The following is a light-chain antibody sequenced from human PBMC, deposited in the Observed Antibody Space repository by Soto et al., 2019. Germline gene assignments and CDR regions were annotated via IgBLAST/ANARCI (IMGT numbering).Light chain of an antibody. V-gene: IGLV2-23*02. CDR1: SSDVGSYNL. Sequence: QSVLTQPASVSGAPGQSITISCTGTSSDVGSYNLVSWYQQHPGKAPKLMIYEVSKRPSGVSNRFSGSKSGNTASLTISGLQAEDEADYYCCSYAGSSTYVSGPGTKVPVL. CDR3: CSYAGSSTYV. J-gene: IGLJ1*01. CDR2: EVS.